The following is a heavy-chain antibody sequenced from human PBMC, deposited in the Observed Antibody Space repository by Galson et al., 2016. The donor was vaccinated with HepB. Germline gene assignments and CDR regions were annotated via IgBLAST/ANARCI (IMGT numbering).Heavy chain of an antibody. D-gene: IGHD3-22*01. CDR1: GFSLPSRGVG. Sequence: PALVKPTQTLTLTCTFSGFSLPSRGVGVGWFRQPPGKALEWLALIYWDDDNHYSPSLKSRLTMTKDASKNQVVLTLTNMDPVDTATYYCAHGSGWLFDYWGQGTLVTVSS. CDR2: IYWDDDN. J-gene: IGHJ4*02. CDR3: AHGSGWLFDY. V-gene: IGHV2-5*02.